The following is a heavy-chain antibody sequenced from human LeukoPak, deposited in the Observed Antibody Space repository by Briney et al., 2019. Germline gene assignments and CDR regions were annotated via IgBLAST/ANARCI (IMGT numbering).Heavy chain of an antibody. J-gene: IGHJ4*02. CDR1: GDSVSSNSAA. D-gene: IGHD1-26*01. Sequence: SQTLSLTCAISGDSVSSNSAAWNWIRQSPSRGLEWLGRTYYRSKWYNDYAVSVKSRITINPDTSKNQFSLKLSSVTAADTAVYYCARLTGVGATRDYWGQGTLVTVSS. CDR2: TYYRSKWYN. V-gene: IGHV6-1*01. CDR3: ARLTGVGATRDY.